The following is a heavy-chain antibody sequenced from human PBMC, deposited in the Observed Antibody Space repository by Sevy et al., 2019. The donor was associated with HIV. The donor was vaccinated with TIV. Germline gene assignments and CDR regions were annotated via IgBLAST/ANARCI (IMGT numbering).Heavy chain of an antibody. CDR2: ISAYDGNT. V-gene: IGHV1-18*04. J-gene: IGHJ6*02. CDR3: ARDSIPLVQGIIITPYYYGMDV. Sequence: ASVKVSCKTSGYTFNTFGINWVRQAPGQGLQWVGWISAYDGNTKFVQNLQGRVSMTTETSTSTVYMELKYLRSDDTAVYYCARDSIPLVQGIIITPYYYGMDVWGQGTTVTVSS. D-gene: IGHD3-10*01. CDR1: GYTFNTFG.